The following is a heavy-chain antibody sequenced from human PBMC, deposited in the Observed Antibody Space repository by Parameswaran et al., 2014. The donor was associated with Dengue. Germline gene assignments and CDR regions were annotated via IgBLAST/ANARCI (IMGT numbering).Heavy chain of an antibody. Sequence: AMPGVRQAPGKGLEYVSAISSNGGSTYYADSVKGRFTISRDNSKNTLYLQMSSLRAEDTAVYYCVKGWTARLMYYFDYWGQGTLVTVSS. CDR2: ISSNGGST. J-gene: IGHJ4*02. V-gene: IGHV3-64D*09. CDR1: A. CDR3: VKGWTARLMYYFDY. D-gene: IGHD6-6*01.